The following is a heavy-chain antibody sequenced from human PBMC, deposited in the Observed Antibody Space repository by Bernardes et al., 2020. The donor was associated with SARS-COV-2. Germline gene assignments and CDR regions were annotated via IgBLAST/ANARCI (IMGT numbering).Heavy chain of an antibody. D-gene: IGHD6-19*01. CDR2: IYYRGNT. V-gene: IGHV4-39*01. J-gene: IGHJ6*02. CDR3: ARVAAGYYYQYGMDV. Sequence: SETLSLNCTVSGGSVSYSTFYWGWVRQPPGKGLEWIGTIYYRGNTYYSASLKSRVTISIDTSKNQFSLKLSSVTAADTAVYFCARVAAGYYYQYGMDVWGQGTTVTVSS. CDR1: GGSVSYSTFY.